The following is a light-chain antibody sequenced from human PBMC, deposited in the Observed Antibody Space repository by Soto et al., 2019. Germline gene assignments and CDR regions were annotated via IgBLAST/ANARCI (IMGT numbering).Light chain of an antibody. V-gene: IGLV2-14*01. CDR2: EVT. CDR1: SSDVGGYNY. J-gene: IGLJ1*01. CDR3: SSYTSSTSYV. Sequence: QSVLTQPASVSGSPGQSITISCIGTSSDVGGYNYVSWYQQHPGKAPKLMIYEVTNRPSGVSNRFSGSKSGNTASLTISGLQAEDAADYYCSSYTSSTSYVFGTGTKLTVL.